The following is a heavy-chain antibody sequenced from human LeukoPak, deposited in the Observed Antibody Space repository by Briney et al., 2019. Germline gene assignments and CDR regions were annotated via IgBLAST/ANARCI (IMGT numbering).Heavy chain of an antibody. J-gene: IGHJ6*03. Sequence: PSETLSLTCTVSGGSISSYYWSWIRQPPGKGLEWIGYIYYSGSTNYNPSLKSRVTISVDTSKNQFSLKLSSVTAADTAVYYCARSWGVVKGNYMDVWGKGTTVTVSS. CDR3: ARSWGVVKGNYMDV. D-gene: IGHD4-23*01. CDR1: GGSISSYY. V-gene: IGHV4-59*12. CDR2: IYYSGST.